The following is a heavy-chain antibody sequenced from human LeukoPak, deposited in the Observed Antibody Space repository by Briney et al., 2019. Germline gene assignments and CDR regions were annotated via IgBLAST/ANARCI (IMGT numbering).Heavy chain of an antibody. CDR3: ARGREYYDFWSGHIGAFDI. J-gene: IGHJ3*02. CDR1: GYTFTSYY. CDR2: INPSGGST. V-gene: IGHV1-46*01. Sequence: EASVKVSCKASGYTFTSYYMHWVRQAPGQGLEWMGIINPSGGSTSYAQKFQGRVTMTRDTSTSTVYMELSSLRSEDTAVYYCARGREYYDFWSGHIGAFDIWGQGTMVTVSS. D-gene: IGHD3-3*01.